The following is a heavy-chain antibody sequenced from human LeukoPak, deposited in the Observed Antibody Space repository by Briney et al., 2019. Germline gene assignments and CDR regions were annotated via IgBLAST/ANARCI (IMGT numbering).Heavy chain of an antibody. CDR3: ARDITENYDSSGGGDY. J-gene: IGHJ4*02. CDR1: GVSISSYY. V-gene: IGHV4-4*07. D-gene: IGHD3-22*01. Sequence: SETLSLTCTVSGVSISSYYWSWIRQPAGKGLEWIGRIYSSGSTNYNPSLKSRVTMLVDTSKNQFSLKLSSVTAADTAVYYCARDITENYDSSGGGDYWGQGTLVTVSS. CDR2: IYSSGST.